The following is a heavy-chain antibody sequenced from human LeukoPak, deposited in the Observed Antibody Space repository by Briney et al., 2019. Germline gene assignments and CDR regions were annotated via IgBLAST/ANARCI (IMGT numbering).Heavy chain of an antibody. CDR3: AVGLHYYGSGSYYKGLIDY. CDR1: GYTFTGYY. Sequence: ASVKVSCKASGYTFTGYYMHWVRQALGQGLEWMGWINPNSGGTNYAQKFQGRVTMTRDTSISTAYMELSRLRSDDTAVYYCAVGLHYYGSGSYYKGLIDYWGQGTLVTVSS. D-gene: IGHD3-10*01. CDR2: INPNSGGT. V-gene: IGHV1-2*02. J-gene: IGHJ4*02.